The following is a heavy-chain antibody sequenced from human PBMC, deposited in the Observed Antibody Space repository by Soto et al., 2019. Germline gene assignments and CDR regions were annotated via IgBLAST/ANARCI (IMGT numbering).Heavy chain of an antibody. V-gene: IGHV1-69*12. Sequence: QVQPVLSGAEVKKPGSSVKVSCKASGGTFSSYALSWVRQAPGQGLEWMGGIIPIFGSANYAQKFQGRVTISADESTSTAYMEQRSQRSEATAVYYCARGGDTGTTRNDRRIYYHYGMDVRGQGTTVTVSS. CDR1: GGTFSSYA. D-gene: IGHD4-17*01. CDR2: IIPIFGSA. J-gene: IGHJ6*02. CDR3: ARGGDTGTTRNDRRIYYHYGMDV.